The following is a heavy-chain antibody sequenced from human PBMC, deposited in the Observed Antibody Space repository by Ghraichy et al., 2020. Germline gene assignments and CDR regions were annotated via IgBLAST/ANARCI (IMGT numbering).Heavy chain of an antibody. J-gene: IGHJ4*01. CDR1: GYTFTSYY. CDR2: LNPSGGST. Sequence: ASVKVSCKASGYTFTSYYMHLVRQAPGQGLEWMGILNPSGGSTSYAQKFQGRVTMTRDTSTSTVYMELSSLRSEDTAVYYCAGVPYYYDSSGSLGDDYWGHGTLVTVSS. CDR3: AGVPYYYDSSGSLGDDY. V-gene: IGHV1-46*01. D-gene: IGHD3-22*01.